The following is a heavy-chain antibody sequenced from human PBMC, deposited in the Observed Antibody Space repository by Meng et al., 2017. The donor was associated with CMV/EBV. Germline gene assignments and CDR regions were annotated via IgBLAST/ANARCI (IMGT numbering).Heavy chain of an antibody. Sequence: GGSLRLSCAASGFTFSSYAMSWVRQAPGEGLEWVSAISGSGGSTYYADSVKGQFTISRDNSKNTLYLQMNSLRAEDTAVYYCAKGLGIVVVPAAIWGSSSSGGGNWFDPWGQGTLVTVSS. CDR1: GFTFSSYA. CDR3: AKGLGIVVVPAAIWGSSSSGGGNWFDP. J-gene: IGHJ5*02. D-gene: IGHD2-2*02. V-gene: IGHV3-23*01. CDR2: ISGSGGST.